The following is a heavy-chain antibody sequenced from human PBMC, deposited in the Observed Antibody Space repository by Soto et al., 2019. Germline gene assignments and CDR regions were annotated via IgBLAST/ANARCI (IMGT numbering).Heavy chain of an antibody. CDR2: IYYSGST. J-gene: IGHJ5*02. CDR3: ARGWIRYFDWPPGFDP. CDR1: GGSIDNYY. V-gene: IGHV4-59*01. Sequence: SETLSLTCTVSGGSIDNYYWSWIRQPPGKGLEWIGYIYYSGSTKYNPSLKSRVTISADTSKNQFFLKLSSVTAADTAVYYCARGWIRYFDWPPGFDPWGQRTRVTVSS. D-gene: IGHD3-9*01.